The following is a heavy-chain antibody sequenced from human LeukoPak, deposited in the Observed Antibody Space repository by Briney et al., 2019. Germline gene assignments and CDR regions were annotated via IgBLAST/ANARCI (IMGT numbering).Heavy chain of an antibody. Sequence: ASVKVSCKASGGTFSSYAISWVRQAPGQGLEWMGGIIPIFGTANYAQKFQGRVTITADESTSTAHMELSSLRSEDTAVYYCARENCSGGSCYFDTLAYFDYWGQGTLVTVSS. J-gene: IGHJ4*02. CDR1: GGTFSSYA. CDR3: ARENCSGGSCYFDTLAYFDY. V-gene: IGHV1-69*13. D-gene: IGHD2-15*01. CDR2: IIPIFGTA.